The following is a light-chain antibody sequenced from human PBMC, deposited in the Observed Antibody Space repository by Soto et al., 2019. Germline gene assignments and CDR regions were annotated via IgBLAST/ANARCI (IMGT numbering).Light chain of an antibody. J-gene: IGKJ5*01. V-gene: IGKV1-9*01. CDR1: QGISSY. CDR2: AAS. Sequence: DIQLTQSPSFLSASVGDRVTITCRASQGISSYLAWYQQKPGKAPKLLIYAASTLQSGVPSRFRGSGSGTEFTLTISSLQPEDFATYYCQQRDSYPRTFGQGTRLEIK. CDR3: QQRDSYPRT.